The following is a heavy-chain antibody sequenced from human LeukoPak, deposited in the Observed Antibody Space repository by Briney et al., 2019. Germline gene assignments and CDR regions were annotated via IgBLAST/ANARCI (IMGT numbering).Heavy chain of an antibody. CDR1: GGSISSYY. D-gene: IGHD3-22*01. CDR2: IYTSGST. V-gene: IGHV4-4*07. J-gene: IGHJ6*02. Sequence: NPSETLSLTCTASGGSISSYYWSWIRQPAGKGLEWIGRIYTSGSTNYNPSLKSRVTMSVDTSKNQFSLKLSSVTAADTAVYYCASSRVTYDSSGYPHYYYYYGMDVWGQGTTVTVSS. CDR3: ASSRVTYDSSGYPHYYYYYGMDV.